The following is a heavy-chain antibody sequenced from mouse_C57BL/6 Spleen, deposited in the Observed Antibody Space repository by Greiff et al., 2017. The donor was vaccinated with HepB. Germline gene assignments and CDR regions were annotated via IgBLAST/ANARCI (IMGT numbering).Heavy chain of an antibody. CDR3: ARRRGNGGLFDY. D-gene: IGHD2-1*01. Sequence: VQLQQSGPELVKPGASVKISCKASGYAFSSSWMNWVKQRPGKGLEWIGRIYPGDGDTNYNGKFKGKATMTADKSSSTAYMQLSSLTSEDSAVYFLARRRGNGGLFDYWVQGTTLTVSS. J-gene: IGHJ2*01. V-gene: IGHV1-82*01. CDR1: GYAFSSSW. CDR2: IYPGDGDT.